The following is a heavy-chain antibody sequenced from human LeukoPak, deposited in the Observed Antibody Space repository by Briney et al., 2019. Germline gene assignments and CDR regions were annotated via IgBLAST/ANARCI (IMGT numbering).Heavy chain of an antibody. V-gene: IGHV1-3*01. CDR1: GYTFTSYA. Sequence: GASVTVSCKASGYTFTSYAMHWVRQAPGQRLEWMGWINAGNGNTKYSQKFQGRITMTRDTSTSTVYMELSSLRSEDTAVYYCAGDSGNFHYDMDVWGQGTTVIVSS. CDR2: INAGNGNT. J-gene: IGHJ6*02. D-gene: IGHD4-23*01. CDR3: AGDSGNFHYDMDV.